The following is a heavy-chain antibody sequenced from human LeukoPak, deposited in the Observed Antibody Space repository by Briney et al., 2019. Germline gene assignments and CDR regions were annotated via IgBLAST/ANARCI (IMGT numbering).Heavy chain of an antibody. Sequence: GGSLRLSCSGSGFTFGDYALSWVRQAPGKGLEGVGFIRSKAYGGTIAYAASVRGRFTISRDDSKSIAYLQMNSLKTEDTAVYYCTRGAGYTYGSFYWGQGTLVTVSS. CDR3: TRGAGYTYGSFY. CDR2: IRSKAYGGTI. V-gene: IGHV3-49*04. J-gene: IGHJ4*02. CDR1: GFTFGDYA. D-gene: IGHD5-18*01.